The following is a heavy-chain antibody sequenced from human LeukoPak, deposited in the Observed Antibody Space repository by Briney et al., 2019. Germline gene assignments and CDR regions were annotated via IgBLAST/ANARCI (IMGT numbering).Heavy chain of an antibody. CDR1: GFTFNSYA. CDR3: AKVDNWKYAHHDF. Sequence: GTSRRLSCAASGFTFNSYAIYWVRQRPGKGLEWVAVISYDGSKEYYADSVKGRFTISRDNSKYTLSLQMNSLRDDDTAVYYCAKVDNWKYAHHDFWGQGTLVTVSS. CDR2: ISYDGSKE. D-gene: IGHD1-1*01. J-gene: IGHJ4*02. V-gene: IGHV3-30*04.